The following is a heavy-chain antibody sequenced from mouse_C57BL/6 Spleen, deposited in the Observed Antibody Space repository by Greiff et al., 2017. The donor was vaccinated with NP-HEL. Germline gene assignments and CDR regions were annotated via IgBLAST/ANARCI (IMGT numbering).Heavy chain of an antibody. J-gene: IGHJ1*03. CDR1: EYEFPSHD. V-gene: IGHV5-2*03. CDR3: ARRGFYYGSSYDWYFDV. CDR2: INSDGGST. D-gene: IGHD1-1*01. Sequence: DVKLVESGGGLVQPGESLKLSCESNEYEFPSHDMSWVRKTPEKRLELVAAINSDGGSTYYPDTMERRFIISRDNTKKTLYLQMSSLRSEDTALYYCARRGFYYGSSYDWYFDVWGTGTTVTVSS.